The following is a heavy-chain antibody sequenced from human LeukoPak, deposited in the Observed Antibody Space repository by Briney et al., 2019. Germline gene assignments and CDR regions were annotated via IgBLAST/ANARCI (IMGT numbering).Heavy chain of an antibody. CDR3: ARAYYDSSILDY. D-gene: IGHD3-22*01. J-gene: IGHJ4*02. CDR2: TCYSGSP. V-gene: IGHV4-30-4*01. CDR1: GGSISSGDYY. Sequence: SETLSLTCTVSGGSISSGDYYWSWIRQPPGKGLEWIGYTCYSGSPYYNPSLKSRVTISVDTSKNQFSLKLSSVTAADTAVYYCARAYYDSSILDYWGQGTLVTVSS.